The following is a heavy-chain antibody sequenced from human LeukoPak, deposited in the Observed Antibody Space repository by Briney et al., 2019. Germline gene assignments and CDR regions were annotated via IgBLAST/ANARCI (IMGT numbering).Heavy chain of an antibody. Sequence: PGGSLRLSCAASGFTFSSYSMNWVRQAPGKGLEWVSSISSSSSYIYYADSVKGRFTISRDNAKNSLYLQMNSLRAEDTAVYYCASNRISSGWYSYYYYYYMDVWGKGTTVTVSS. D-gene: IGHD6-19*01. CDR2: ISSSSSYI. J-gene: IGHJ6*03. CDR1: GFTFSSYS. CDR3: ASNRISSGWYSYYYYYYMDV. V-gene: IGHV3-21*01.